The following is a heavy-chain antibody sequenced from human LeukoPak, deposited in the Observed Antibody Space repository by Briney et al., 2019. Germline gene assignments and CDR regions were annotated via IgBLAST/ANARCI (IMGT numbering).Heavy chain of an antibody. Sequence: GGSLRLSCTASGFTFSTYSMNWVRQAPGKGLEWVSYITSSSSTMFYADSVKGRFTISRDNAKNSLYLQMNSLRAEDMALYYCAKARAWGAFDIWGQGTMVTVSS. CDR2: ITSSSSTM. CDR1: GFTFSTYS. V-gene: IGHV3-48*04. CDR3: AKARAWGAFDI. D-gene: IGHD7-27*01. J-gene: IGHJ3*02.